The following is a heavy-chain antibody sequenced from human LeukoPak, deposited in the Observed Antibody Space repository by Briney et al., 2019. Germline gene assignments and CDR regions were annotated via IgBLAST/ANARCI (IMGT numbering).Heavy chain of an antibody. J-gene: IGHJ4*02. V-gene: IGHV4-39*01. D-gene: IGHD5-12*01. CDR1: GGSVSNSDYY. CDR2: IYYSGSN. CDR3: ARHSYSAYDWDY. Sequence: SETLSLTCTVSGGSVSNSDYYWGWIRQPPGKGLEWIVSIYYSGSNYYKPSLESRVTISVDTSKNQFSLKLSSVTTADTAVDYCARHSYSAYDWDYWGQGTLVTVSS.